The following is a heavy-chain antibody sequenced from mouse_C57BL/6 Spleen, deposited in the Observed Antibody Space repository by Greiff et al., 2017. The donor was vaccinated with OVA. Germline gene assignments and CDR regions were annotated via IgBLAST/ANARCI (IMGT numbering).Heavy chain of an antibody. V-gene: IGHV1-66*01. CDR1: GYSFTSYY. CDR2: IYPGSGNT. CDR3: ARDGDYDFPFAY. J-gene: IGHJ3*01. Sequence: QVQLKESGPELVKPGASVKISCKASGYSFTSYYIHWVKQRPGQGLEWIGWIYPGSGNTKYNEKFKGKATLTADTSSSTAYMQLSSLTSEDSAVYYCARDGDYDFPFAYWGQGTLVTVSA. D-gene: IGHD2-4*01.